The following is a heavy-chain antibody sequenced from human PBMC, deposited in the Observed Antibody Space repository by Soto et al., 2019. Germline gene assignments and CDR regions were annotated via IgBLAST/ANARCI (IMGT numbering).Heavy chain of an antibody. D-gene: IGHD6-6*01. CDR2: IYSGGST. CDR1: GFTVSSNY. V-gene: IGHV3-53*04. CDR3: ARDRQSIEYSSSSVYYYYYMDV. J-gene: IGHJ6*03. Sequence: EVQLVESRGGLVQPGGSLRLSCAASGFTVSSNYMSWVRQAPGKGLEWVSVIYSGGSTYYADSVKGRFTISRHNSKNTLYLQMNSLRAEDTAVYYCARDRQSIEYSSSSVYYYYYMDVWGKGTTVTVSS.